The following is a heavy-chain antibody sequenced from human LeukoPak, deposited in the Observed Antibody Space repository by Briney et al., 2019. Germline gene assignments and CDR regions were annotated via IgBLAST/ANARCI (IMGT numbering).Heavy chain of an antibody. CDR1: GFIFSNYN. V-gene: IGHV3-69-1*01. J-gene: IGHJ4*02. CDR2: IGTSGTI. D-gene: IGHD3-22*01. Sequence: GGSLRLSCAASGFIFSNYNMNWVRQAPGKRLEWVSYIGTSGTIYFADSVKGRFTISRDNAKNSLYLQMNGLRAEDAAVYYCARTHPHSSGYYYYFDYWGQGTLVTVSS. CDR3: ARTHPHSSGYYYYFDY.